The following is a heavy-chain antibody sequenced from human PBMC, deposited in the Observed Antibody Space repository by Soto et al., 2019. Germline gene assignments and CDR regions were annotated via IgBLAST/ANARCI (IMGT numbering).Heavy chain of an antibody. D-gene: IGHD2-2*01. V-gene: IGHV4-34*01. CDR1: GGSFSGYY. Sequence: SSETLSLTCAVYGGSFSGYYWIWIRQPPGKGLEWIGEINHSGSTNYNPSLKSRVTISVDTSKNQFSLKLSSVTAADTAVYYCARLVVQAANRWFEPWGQGTLVTVSS. J-gene: IGHJ5*02. CDR3: ARLVVQAANRWFEP. CDR2: INHSGST.